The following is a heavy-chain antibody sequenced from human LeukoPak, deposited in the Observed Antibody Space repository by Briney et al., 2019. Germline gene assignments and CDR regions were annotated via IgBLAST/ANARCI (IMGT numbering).Heavy chain of an antibody. J-gene: IGHJ4*01. Sequence: SQTLSLTCNVSGVSINTADYYWTWIRQPPGTGLGWIGYISYSGTPYYNPSLNSRVTISLDTSKNQFSLKLNSVTAADTAMYYCARDRYGDFEDYWGHGTLVTVSS. CDR1: GVSINTADYY. V-gene: IGHV4-30-4*08. D-gene: IGHD4-17*01. CDR2: ISYSGTP. CDR3: ARDRYGDFEDY.